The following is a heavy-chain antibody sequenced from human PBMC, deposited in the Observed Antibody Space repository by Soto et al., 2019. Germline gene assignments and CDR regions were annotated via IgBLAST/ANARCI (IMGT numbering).Heavy chain of an antibody. D-gene: IGHD3-10*01. V-gene: IGHV1-18*01. J-gene: IGHJ4*02. CDR1: GYTFTSYG. CDR2: ISAYNGNT. CDR3: ARPLNYYGSGSYYYLDY. Sequence: ASVKVSCKASGYTFTSYGISWVRQAPGQGLEWMGWISAYNGNTNYAQKLQGRVTMTTDTSTSTAYMELRSLRSDDTAVYYCARPLNYYGSGSYYYLDYWGQGTLVTVSS.